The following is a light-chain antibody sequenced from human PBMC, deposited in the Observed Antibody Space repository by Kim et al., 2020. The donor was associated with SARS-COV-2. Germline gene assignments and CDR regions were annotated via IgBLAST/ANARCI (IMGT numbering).Light chain of an antibody. J-gene: IGLJ2*01. Sequence: GQSITISCTGSSSDVGSYNYVSWYQQHPGKAPNLMIYDVRSRPAGVSNRSSGSKSGNAASLTISGLQTEDDADYYCSSYTSSSPLVFGAGTKLTVL. V-gene: IGLV2-14*03. CDR3: SSYTSSSPLV. CDR2: DVR. CDR1: SSDVGSYNY.